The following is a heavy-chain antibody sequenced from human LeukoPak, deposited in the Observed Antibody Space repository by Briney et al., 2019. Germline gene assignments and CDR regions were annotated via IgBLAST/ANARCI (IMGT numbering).Heavy chain of an antibody. J-gene: IGHJ3*02. Sequence: PGGSLRLSCAASGFTFSSYGMHWVRQAPGKGLEWVAVISYDGSNKYYADSVKGRFTISRDNSKNTLYLQMNSLRAEDTAVYYCAKVRQDRRTFVAFDIWGQGTMVTVSS. V-gene: IGHV3-30*18. CDR1: GFTFSSYG. D-gene: IGHD2/OR15-2a*01. CDR2: ISYDGSNK. CDR3: AKVRQDRRTFVAFDI.